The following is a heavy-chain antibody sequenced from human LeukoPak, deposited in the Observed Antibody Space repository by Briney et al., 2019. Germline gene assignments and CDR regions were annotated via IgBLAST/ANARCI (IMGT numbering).Heavy chain of an antibody. V-gene: IGHV3-11*01. CDR2: ISGSGDRI. CDR1: GFTFNDYY. J-gene: IGHJ4*02. Sequence: GGSLRLSCAASGFTFNDYYMSWIRQAPGEGLEWISYISGSGDRIYYADSVEGRFTISRDNAKNSLYLQMNSLRAEDTALYYCARDAYYYDSSGSFDYWGQGTLVTVSS. CDR3: ARDAYYYDSSGSFDY. D-gene: IGHD3-22*01.